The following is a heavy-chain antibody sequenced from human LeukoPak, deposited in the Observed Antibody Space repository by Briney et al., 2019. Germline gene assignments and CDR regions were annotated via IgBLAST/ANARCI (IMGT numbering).Heavy chain of an antibody. CDR3: ARDLAGDVFS. D-gene: IGHD3-10*01. V-gene: IGHV3-33*08. J-gene: IGHJ4*02. CDR2: IWYDGSNK. Sequence: AGGSLRLSCAASGFTFSNHGMHWVRQAPGKGLEWVAVIWYDGSNKYYADSVKGRFTISRDNSKNTLYLQMNSLRAEDTAVYYCARDLAGDVFSWGQGTLVTVSS. CDR1: GFTFSNHG.